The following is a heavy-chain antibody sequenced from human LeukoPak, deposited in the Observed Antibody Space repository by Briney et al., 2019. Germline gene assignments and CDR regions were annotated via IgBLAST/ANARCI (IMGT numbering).Heavy chain of an antibody. CDR2: INPNSGGT. Sequence: ASVKVSCKASGYTFTGYFMHWVRQAPGQGLEWMGWINPNSGGTNYAQKFQGRVTMTRDTSISTAYMELSRLRSDDTAVYYCARRYGSGSYAAFDIWGQGTMVTVSS. V-gene: IGHV1-2*02. CDR1: GYTFTGYF. J-gene: IGHJ3*02. CDR3: ARRYGSGSYAAFDI. D-gene: IGHD3-10*01.